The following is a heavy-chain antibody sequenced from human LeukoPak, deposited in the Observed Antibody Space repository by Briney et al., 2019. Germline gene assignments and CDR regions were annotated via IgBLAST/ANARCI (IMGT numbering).Heavy chain of an antibody. CDR3: ARDSSPSYYDSSGLLDY. J-gene: IGHJ4*02. CDR1: GFTFSSYW. D-gene: IGHD3-22*01. CDR2: INSDGSST. Sequence: GGSLRLSCAASGFTFSSYWMHRVRQAPGKGLVWVSRINSDGSSTSYADSVKGRFTISRDNAKNTLYLQMNSLRAEDTAVYYCARDSSPSYYDSSGLLDYWGQGTLVTVSS. V-gene: IGHV3-74*01.